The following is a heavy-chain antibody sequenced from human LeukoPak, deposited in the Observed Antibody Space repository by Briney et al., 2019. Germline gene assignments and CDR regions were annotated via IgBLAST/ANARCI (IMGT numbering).Heavy chain of an antibody. D-gene: IGHD4-11*01. CDR2: INPKNGGS. CDR1: GYTFTGYY. CDR3: ARAHDYRDAFDI. V-gene: IGHV1-2*02. Sequence: ASVKVSCKASGYTFTGYYMHWVRQAPGQGLEWVGWINPKNGGSNYAQKFQGRVTMTRDRSISTADMELSRLRSDDTAVYYCARAHDYRDAFDIWGQGTMVTVSS. J-gene: IGHJ3*02.